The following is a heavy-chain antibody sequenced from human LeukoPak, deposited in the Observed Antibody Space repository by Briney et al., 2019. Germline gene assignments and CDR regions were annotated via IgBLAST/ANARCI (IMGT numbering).Heavy chain of an antibody. V-gene: IGHV3-30*01. CDR2: ISYDGSNK. D-gene: IGHD3-22*01. J-gene: IGHJ4*02. Sequence: GGSLRLSCAASGFTFSRYAMHWVRQAPGKGLEWVAVISYDGSNKYYADSVKGRFTISRDNSKNTLYLQMNSLRAEDTAVYYCASYLYYHDSSGPAFDYWGQGTLVTVSS. CDR1: GFTFSRYA. CDR3: ASYLYYHDSSGPAFDY.